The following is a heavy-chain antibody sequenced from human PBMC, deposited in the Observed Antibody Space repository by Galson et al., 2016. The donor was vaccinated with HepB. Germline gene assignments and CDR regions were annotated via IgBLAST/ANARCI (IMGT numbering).Heavy chain of an antibody. Sequence: SLRLSCAASGFTFSTYPMHWVRQAPGKGLEYVAAISSNVGTTYYADSVKGRFTITRDNSKNTLYLQMSSLRAEDSAVYYCAKGSRLRFLEWSWGYFDYWGQGTLVTVSS. D-gene: IGHD3-3*01. CDR3: AKGSRLRFLEWSWGYFDY. V-gene: IGHV3-64D*06. J-gene: IGHJ4*02. CDR2: ISSNVGTT. CDR1: GFTFSTYP.